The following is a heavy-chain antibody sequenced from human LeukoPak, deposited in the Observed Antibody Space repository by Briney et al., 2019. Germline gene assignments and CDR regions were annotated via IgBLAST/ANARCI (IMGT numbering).Heavy chain of an antibody. V-gene: IGHV1-18*01. CDR2: ISAYNGNT. CDR3: ATERTKS. Sequence: GASVKVSCKASGYTFTSYGISWVRQAPGQGLEWMGWISAYNGNTNYAQKFQGRVTMTEDTSTDTAYMELSSLRSEDTAVYYCATERTKSWGQGTLVTVSS. CDR1: GYTFTSYG. J-gene: IGHJ5*02. D-gene: IGHD2-8*01.